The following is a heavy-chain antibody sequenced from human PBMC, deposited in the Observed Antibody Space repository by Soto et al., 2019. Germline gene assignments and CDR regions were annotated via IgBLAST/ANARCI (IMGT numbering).Heavy chain of an antibody. D-gene: IGHD1-1*01. CDR2: ISGSGGGT. Sequence: AGGSLRLSCAASGFTFSSYAMSWVRQAPGKGLEWVSSISGSGGGTYYADSVKGRFTFSRDNSKNTLYLQMNSLRAEDTAVYYCAKFGMATTKRSTPYYIDYWGQGALVTVSS. J-gene: IGHJ4*02. CDR1: GFTFSSYA. V-gene: IGHV3-23*01. CDR3: AKFGMATTKRSTPYYIDY.